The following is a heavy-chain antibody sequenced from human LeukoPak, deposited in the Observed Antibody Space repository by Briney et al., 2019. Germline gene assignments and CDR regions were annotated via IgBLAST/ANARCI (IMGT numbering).Heavy chain of an antibody. Sequence: ASVKVSCKASGYTFTNYGISWVRQAPGQGLEWMGWISSDTGNTNYAQELQGRVAMTTDTSTSTAYMDLRSLRSDDTAVYYCARRPSGTSWFHMDVWGQGTTGTVSS. D-gene: IGHD1-1*01. CDR3: ARRPSGTSWFHMDV. CDR2: ISSDTGNT. CDR1: GYTFTNYG. V-gene: IGHV1-18*01. J-gene: IGHJ6*02.